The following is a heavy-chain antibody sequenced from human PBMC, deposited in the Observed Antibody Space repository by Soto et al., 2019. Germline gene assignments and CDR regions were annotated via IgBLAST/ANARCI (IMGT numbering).Heavy chain of an antibody. J-gene: IGHJ4*02. D-gene: IGHD2-2*01. V-gene: IGHV4-31*03. CDR1: GGSISSGGYY. Sequence: KPSETLSLTCTVSGGSISSGGYYWSWIRQHPGKGLEWIGYIYYSGSTYYNPSLKSRVTISVDTSKNQFSLKLSSVTAADTAVYYCAVVPAAIAYYFDYWGQGTLVIVSS. CDR2: IYYSGST. CDR3: AVVPAAIAYYFDY.